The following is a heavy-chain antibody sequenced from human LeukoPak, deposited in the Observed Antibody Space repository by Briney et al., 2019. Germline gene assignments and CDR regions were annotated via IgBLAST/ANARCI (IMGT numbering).Heavy chain of an antibody. D-gene: IGHD6-19*01. CDR2: ISSNGGST. Sequence: GGSLRLSCAASGFTFSSYAMHWVRQAPGKGLEYVSVISSNGGSTYYANSVKGRFTISRDNSKNTLYLQMGSLRAEDMAVYYCARDAPGQWLAFDYWGQGTLVTVSS. CDR3: ARDAPGQWLAFDY. J-gene: IGHJ4*02. CDR1: GFTFSSYA. V-gene: IGHV3-64*01.